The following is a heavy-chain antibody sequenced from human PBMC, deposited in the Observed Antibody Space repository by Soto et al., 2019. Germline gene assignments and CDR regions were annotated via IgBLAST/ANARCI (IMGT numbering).Heavy chain of an antibody. J-gene: IGHJ4*02. CDR2: INTAFATT. Sequence: QVQVVQSGAEEKKLGASVKLSCKGSGYTFTDHAMHWVRQAPGQRPEWMGWINTAFATTKYSQKLEGRVTITRDTAATTVYMELSSLRSEDTAIYECARDRSRAFDYWGQGALVTVSS. D-gene: IGHD6-13*01. CDR1: GYTFTDHA. CDR3: ARDRSRAFDY. V-gene: IGHV1-3*05.